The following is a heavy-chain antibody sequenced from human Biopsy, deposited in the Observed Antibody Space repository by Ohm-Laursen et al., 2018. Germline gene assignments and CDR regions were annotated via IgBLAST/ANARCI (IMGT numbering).Heavy chain of an antibody. V-gene: IGHV1-69*13. J-gene: IGHJ1*01. Sequence: VKISCKVPGGTFSNYGVNWVRQAPGQGLEWLGGNIPILGTGNYAQKFQDRVTVAADTSTSTATMELRSLRSDDTAVYYCATKLTGYFHHWGQGTLVSVSS. CDR1: GGTFSNYG. CDR2: NIPILGTG. CDR3: ATKLTGYFHH. D-gene: IGHD3-9*01.